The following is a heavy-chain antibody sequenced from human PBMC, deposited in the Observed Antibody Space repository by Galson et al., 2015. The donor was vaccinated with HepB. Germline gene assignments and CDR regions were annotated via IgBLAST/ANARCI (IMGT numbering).Heavy chain of an antibody. J-gene: IGHJ4*02. CDR2: ISYDGSNK. CDR3: ARGTDGYSSSWYRVVGYYFDY. CDR1: GFTFSSYA. V-gene: IGHV3-30*04. D-gene: IGHD6-13*01. Sequence: SLRLSCAASGFTFSSYAMHWVRQAPGKGLEWVAVISYDGSNKYYADSVKGRFTISRDNSKNTLYLQMNSLRAEDTAVYYCARGTDGYSSSWYRVVGYYFDYWGQGTLVTVSS.